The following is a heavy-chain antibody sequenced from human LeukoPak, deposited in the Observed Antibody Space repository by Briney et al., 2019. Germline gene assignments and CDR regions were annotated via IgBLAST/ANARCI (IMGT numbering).Heavy chain of an antibody. Sequence: GSSVKVSCKASGGTFSSYTISWVRQAPGRGLEWMGRIIPILGIANYAQKFQGRVTITADKSTSTAYMELSSLRSEDTAVYYCARERGYSNYVIDYWGQGTLVTVSS. V-gene: IGHV1-69*04. CDR2: IIPILGIA. J-gene: IGHJ4*02. CDR1: GGTFSSYT. CDR3: ARERGYSNYVIDY. D-gene: IGHD4-11*01.